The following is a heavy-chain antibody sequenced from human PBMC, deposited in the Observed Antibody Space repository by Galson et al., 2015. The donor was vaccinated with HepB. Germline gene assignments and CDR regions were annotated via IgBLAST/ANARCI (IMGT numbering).Heavy chain of an antibody. CDR3: ARGDWGDFDY. CDR1: GASINIYY. Sequence: SETLSLTCTVSGASINIYYWSWIRQPPGKGLEWIGYIYYSGSTNYNPSLKSRVTISVDTSKNQFSLKLTSVTAADTAVYYCARGDWGDFDYWGQGTLVTVSS. J-gene: IGHJ4*02. CDR2: IYYSGST. D-gene: IGHD3/OR15-3a*01. V-gene: IGHV4-59*01.